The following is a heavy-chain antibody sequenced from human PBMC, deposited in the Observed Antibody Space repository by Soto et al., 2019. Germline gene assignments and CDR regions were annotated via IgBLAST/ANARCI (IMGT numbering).Heavy chain of an antibody. V-gene: IGHV6-1*01. J-gene: IGHJ4*02. D-gene: IGHD7-27*01. CDR1: GDSVSSNSAA. CDR2: TYYRSKWKN. Sequence: PSQTLSLTCAISGDSVSSNSAAWNWIRQSPSRGLEWLGRTYYRSKWKNDYAISVKSRIAIHSDTSNNRFSLQLNSVTPDDTAVYYCARDPAGDVGFDYWGQGTLVTVSS. CDR3: ARDPAGDVGFDY.